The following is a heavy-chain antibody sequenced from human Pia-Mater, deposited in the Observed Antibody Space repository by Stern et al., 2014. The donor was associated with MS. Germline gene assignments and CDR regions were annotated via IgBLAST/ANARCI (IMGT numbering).Heavy chain of an antibody. V-gene: IGHV1-69*01. J-gene: IGHJ6*02. CDR1: GGTFNVYA. D-gene: IGHD3-9*01. CDR2: IIPIFGTA. CDR3: ARDGRHTDNYGLDV. Sequence: VQLVESGAEVKKPGSSVKVSCTASGGTFNVYAINWLRQAPGQGLEWMGGIIPIFGTANYAQKFQGRVTITADESTRTSSMQLSSLRYDDTAVYYCARDGRHTDNYGLDVWGQGTTVTVSS.